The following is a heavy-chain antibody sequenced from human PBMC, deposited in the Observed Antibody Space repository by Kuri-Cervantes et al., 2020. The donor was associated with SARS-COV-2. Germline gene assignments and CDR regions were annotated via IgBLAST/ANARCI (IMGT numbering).Heavy chain of an antibody. CDR2: ISAYNGNT. Sequence: ASVKVSCKASGYTFTDYSMHWVRQAPGQGLEWMGCISAYNGNTNYAQKLQGRVTMTRDTSTSTAYMELRSLRSDHTAVYYCARGHTSSSWDNWFYPWGQGNLVNVSS. D-gene: IGHD6-13*01. J-gene: IGHJ5*02. V-gene: IGHV1-18*04. CDR1: GYTFTDYS. CDR3: ARGHTSSSWDNWFYP.